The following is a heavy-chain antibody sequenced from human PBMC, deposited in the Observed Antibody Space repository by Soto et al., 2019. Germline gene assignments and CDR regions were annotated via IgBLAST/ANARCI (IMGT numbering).Heavy chain of an antibody. J-gene: IGHJ4*02. Sequence: EVQLVESGGGLVKPGESLRLSCAASGFTISSYTMHWVRQAPGKGLEWVSYMSSSSHYIYYADSVRGRFTISRDNAKNSLFLQMTSLRADDTAVYYCARDTVTPLTSSSGDYVRGYLDYWGQGTLVTVSS. CDR2: MSSSSHYI. D-gene: IGHD4-17*01. V-gene: IGHV3-21*01. CDR1: GFTISSYT. CDR3: ARDTVTPLTSSSGDYVRGYLDY.